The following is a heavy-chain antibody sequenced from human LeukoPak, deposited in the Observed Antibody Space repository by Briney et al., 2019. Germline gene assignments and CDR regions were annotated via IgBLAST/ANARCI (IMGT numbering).Heavy chain of an antibody. D-gene: IGHD6-19*01. J-gene: IGHJ4*02. CDR1: GGSFSGYY. CDR3: ARGRSSGWRRYFDY. Sequence: SETLSLTCAVYGGSFSGYYWSWLRQPPGKGLEWLGEINHSGSTNYNPSLKSRVTISVDTSKNQFSLKLSSVTAADTAVYYCARGRSSGWRRYFDYWGQGTLVTVSS. CDR2: INHSGST. V-gene: IGHV4-34*01.